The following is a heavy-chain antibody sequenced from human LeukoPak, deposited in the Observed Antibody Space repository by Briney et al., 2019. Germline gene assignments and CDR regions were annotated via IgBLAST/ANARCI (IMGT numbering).Heavy chain of an antibody. D-gene: IGHD2-15*01. CDR3: AKVVVVAATQIIYYYYYMDV. V-gene: IGHV3-11*04. Sequence: GGSLRLSCAASGFTFSDYYMSWIRQAPGKGLEWVSYISSSGSTIYYADSVKGRFTISRDNAKNSLYLQMNSLRAEDTAVYYCAKVVVVAATQIIYYYYYMDVWGKGTTVTVSS. CDR1: GFTFSDYY. J-gene: IGHJ6*03. CDR2: ISSSGSTI.